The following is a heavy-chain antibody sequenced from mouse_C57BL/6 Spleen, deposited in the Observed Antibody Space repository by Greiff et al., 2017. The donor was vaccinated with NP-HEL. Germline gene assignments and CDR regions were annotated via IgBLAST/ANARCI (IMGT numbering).Heavy chain of an antibody. Sequence: QVQLQQSGPELMKPGASVKISCKASGYAFSSSWMNWVKQRPGKGLEWIGRIYPGDGDTNYNGKFKGKATLTADKSSSTAYMQLSSLTSEDAAVYVCARGVGRDYFDYWGQGTTLTVSS. J-gene: IGHJ2*01. CDR1: GYAFSSSW. D-gene: IGHD4-1*01. V-gene: IGHV1-82*01. CDR3: ARGVGRDYFDY. CDR2: IYPGDGDT.